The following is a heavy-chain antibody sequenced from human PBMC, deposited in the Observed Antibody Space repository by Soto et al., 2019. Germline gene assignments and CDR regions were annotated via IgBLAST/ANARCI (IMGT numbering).Heavy chain of an antibody. CDR3: ARIPRYCSSTSCPLNY. J-gene: IGHJ4*02. D-gene: IGHD2-2*01. Sequence: VASVKVSCKASGGTFSSYAISWVRQAPGQGLEWMGGIIPIFGTANYAQKFQGRVTITADKSTSTAYMELSSLRSEDTAVYYCARIPRYCSSTSCPLNYWGQGTLVTVSS. CDR1: GGTFSSYA. CDR2: IIPIFGTA. V-gene: IGHV1-69*06.